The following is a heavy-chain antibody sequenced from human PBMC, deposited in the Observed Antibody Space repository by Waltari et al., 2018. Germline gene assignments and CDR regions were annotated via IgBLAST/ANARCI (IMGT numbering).Heavy chain of an antibody. Sequence: VQLVQSGAEVKKPGSSVKVSCKASGRTFSRYAIRLVRQAPGQGLEWMGGIIPIFGTANYAQKFQGRVTITADESTSTAYMELSSLRSEDTAVYYCARGDYGDSYPSSLTFDYWGQGTLVTVSS. CDR1: GRTFSRYA. CDR2: IIPIFGTA. V-gene: IGHV1-69*01. J-gene: IGHJ4*02. CDR3: ARGDYGDSYPSSLTFDY. D-gene: IGHD4-17*01.